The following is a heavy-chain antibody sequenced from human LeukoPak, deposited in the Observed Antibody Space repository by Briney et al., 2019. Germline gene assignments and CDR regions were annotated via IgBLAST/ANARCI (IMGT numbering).Heavy chain of an antibody. CDR1: GFSFSDHY. CDR2: TRNKANSYTT. Sequence: PGGSLRLSCAASGFSFSDHYMDWVRQAPGKGLEWVGRTRNKANSYTTEYAASVKGRFTISRDDSKNSLYLQMNSLKTEDTAVYYCARGSPGRDHWGQGTLVTVSS. CDR3: ARGSPGRDH. J-gene: IGHJ4*02. V-gene: IGHV3-72*01. D-gene: IGHD3-10*01.